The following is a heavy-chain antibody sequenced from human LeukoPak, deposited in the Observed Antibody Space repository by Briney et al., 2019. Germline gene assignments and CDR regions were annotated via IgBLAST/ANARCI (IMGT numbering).Heavy chain of an antibody. V-gene: IGHV3-11*04. CDR1: GFTFSDYY. Sequence: GGSPRLSCAASGFTFSDYYMSWIRQAPGKGLEWLSYISGGGSTIYYADAVKGRFTISRDNAKNSLYLQMNRLRAEDTAVYYCARERAEWENYWGQGTLVTVSS. D-gene: IGHD1-26*01. J-gene: IGHJ4*02. CDR3: ARERAEWENY. CDR2: ISGGGSTI.